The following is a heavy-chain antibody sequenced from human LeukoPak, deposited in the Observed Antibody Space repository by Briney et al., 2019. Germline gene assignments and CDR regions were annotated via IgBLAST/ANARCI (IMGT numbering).Heavy chain of an antibody. CDR2: INHSGST. D-gene: IGHD3-10*01. J-gene: IGHJ5*02. Sequence: SETLSLTCAVYGGSFSGYYWSWIRQPPGKGLEWIGEINHSGSTNYNLSLKSRVTISVDTSKNQFSLKLSSVTAADTAVYYCARGRRIWFGARKWFDPWGQGTLVTVSS. V-gene: IGHV4-34*01. CDR3: ARGRRIWFGARKWFDP. CDR1: GGSFSGYY.